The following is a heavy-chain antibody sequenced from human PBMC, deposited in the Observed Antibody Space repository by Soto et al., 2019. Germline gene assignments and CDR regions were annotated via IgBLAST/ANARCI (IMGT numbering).Heavy chain of an antibody. CDR2: IYYSGST. Sequence: QVQLQESGPGLVKPSPTLSLTCPVSGGSISSGGYYWSWIRQHPGKGLAWLGYIYYSGSTYYNPSLTSLVTISVDTSNNQFSRKLSSLTAADTAVYYSARSFGVAAAGPFDYWGQGTLVTVSS. CDR1: GGSISSGGYY. D-gene: IGHD6-13*01. CDR3: ARSFGVAAAGPFDY. V-gene: IGHV4-31*01. J-gene: IGHJ4*02.